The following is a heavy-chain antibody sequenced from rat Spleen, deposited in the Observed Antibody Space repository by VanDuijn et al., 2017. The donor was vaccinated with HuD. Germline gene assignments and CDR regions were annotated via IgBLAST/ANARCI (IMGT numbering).Heavy chain of an antibody. CDR3: AREEFGVAY. D-gene: IGHD4-3*01. J-gene: IGHJ2*01. Sequence: EVKLVESGGGLVQPGRSLKLSCAASGFNFNDHWMGWVRQAPGKGLEWIGEINKGSTTINYTPSLKDKFTISRDNAQNTLYLQMSKLGSEDTVIYYCAREEFGVAYWGQGVMVTVSS. CDR2: INKGSTTI. CDR1: GFNFNDHW. V-gene: IGHV4-2*01.